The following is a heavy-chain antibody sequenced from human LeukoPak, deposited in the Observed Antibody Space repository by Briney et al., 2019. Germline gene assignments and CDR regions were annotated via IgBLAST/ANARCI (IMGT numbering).Heavy chain of an antibody. Sequence: GGSLRLSCAASGFTFSTYGMHWVRQAPGKGLEWVAVISYDGSKKYYADSVKGRFTISRDNSKNSLYLQMNSLRAEDTAVYYCARDRDSSSWSDAFDIWGQGTMVTVSS. J-gene: IGHJ3*02. D-gene: IGHD6-13*01. CDR2: ISYDGSKK. CDR1: GFTFSTYG. V-gene: IGHV3-30*03. CDR3: ARDRDSSSWSDAFDI.